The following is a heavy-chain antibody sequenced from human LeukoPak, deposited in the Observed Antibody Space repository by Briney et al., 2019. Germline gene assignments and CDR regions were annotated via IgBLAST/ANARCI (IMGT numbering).Heavy chain of an antibody. Sequence: SVKVSCKASGGTFSSYAISWVRQAPGQGLEWMGGIIPIFGTANYAQKFQGRVTITADESTSTAYMELSSLRSEDTAVYYCAREGAWYYYDSSGYYPFDPWGQGTLVTVSS. J-gene: IGHJ5*02. CDR3: AREGAWYYYDSSGYYPFDP. D-gene: IGHD3-22*01. CDR2: IIPIFGTA. V-gene: IGHV1-69*01. CDR1: GGTFSSYA.